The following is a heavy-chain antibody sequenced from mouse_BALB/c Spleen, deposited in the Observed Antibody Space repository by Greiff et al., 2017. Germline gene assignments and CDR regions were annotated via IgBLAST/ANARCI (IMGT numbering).Heavy chain of an antibody. CDR2: ISSGGSYT. CDR1: GFTFSSYA. Sequence: EVNLVESGGGLVKPGGSLKLSCAASGFTFSSYAMSWVRQTPEKRLEWVATISSGGSYTYYPDSVKGRFTISRDNAKNTLYLQMSSLRSEDTAMYYCARLGAFITTATGAMDYWGQGTSVTVSS. D-gene: IGHD1-2*01. CDR3: ARLGAFITTATGAMDY. J-gene: IGHJ4*01. V-gene: IGHV5-9-3*01.